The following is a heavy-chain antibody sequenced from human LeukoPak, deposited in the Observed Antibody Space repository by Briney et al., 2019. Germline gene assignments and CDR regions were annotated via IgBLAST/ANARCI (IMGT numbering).Heavy chain of an antibody. CDR2: ISGSGGST. J-gene: IGHJ4*02. D-gene: IGHD3-9*01. CDR1: GFTFYNYA. CDR3: VKAIPYYDILTGYSTPMYYFDY. V-gene: IGHV3-23*01. Sequence: AGGSLRLSCAASGFTFYNYAMSWVRQAAGKGLEWVSGISGSGGSTYYADSVKGRFTTSRDNSKNTLYLQMNSLRAEDTAVYYCVKAIPYYDILTGYSTPMYYFDYWGQGTLVTVSS.